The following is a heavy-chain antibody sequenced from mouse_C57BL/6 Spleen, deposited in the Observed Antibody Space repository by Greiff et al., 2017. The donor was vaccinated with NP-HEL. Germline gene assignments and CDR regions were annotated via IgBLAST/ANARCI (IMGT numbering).Heavy chain of an antibody. V-gene: IGHV14-4*01. CDR1: GFNIKDDY. D-gene: IGHD2-12*01. CDR3: TTLYSGGAMDY. CDR2: IDPENGDT. Sequence: EVQLQQSGAELVRPGASVKLSCTASGFNIKDDYMHWVKQRPEQGLEWIGWIDPENGDTEYASKFQGKATITADTSSNTAYLQLSSLTSEDTAVYYCTTLYSGGAMDYWGQGTSVTVSS. J-gene: IGHJ4*01.